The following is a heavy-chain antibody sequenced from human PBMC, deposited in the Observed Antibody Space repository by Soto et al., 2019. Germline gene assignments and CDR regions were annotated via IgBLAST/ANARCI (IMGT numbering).Heavy chain of an antibody. Sequence: GGSLRLSCAASGXTFSSYGMHWVRQAPGKGLEWVAVIWYDGSNKYYADSVKGRFTISRDNSKNTLYLQMNSLRAEDTAVYYCARELSGQQLVRGFDYWGQGTLVTVSS. V-gene: IGHV3-33*01. CDR2: IWYDGSNK. D-gene: IGHD6-13*01. CDR1: GXTFSSYG. J-gene: IGHJ4*02. CDR3: ARELSGQQLVRGFDY.